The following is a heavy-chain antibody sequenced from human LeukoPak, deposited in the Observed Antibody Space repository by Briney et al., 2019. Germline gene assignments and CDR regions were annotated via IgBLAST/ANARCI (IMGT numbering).Heavy chain of an antibody. CDR1: EFAFNRYW. CDR2: IKHDGGEA. J-gene: IGHJ4*02. D-gene: IGHD3-10*01. Sequence: PGGSLRLSCAASEFAFNRYWMSWVRQAPGKGLEWVANIKHDGGEAHYVDSVKGRFTISRDNAKNSLSLQMNSLNVDDTGVYFCTRGALFGSGRTHLDFWSQGTLVSVSS. V-gene: IGHV3-7*04. CDR3: TRGALFGSGRTHLDF.